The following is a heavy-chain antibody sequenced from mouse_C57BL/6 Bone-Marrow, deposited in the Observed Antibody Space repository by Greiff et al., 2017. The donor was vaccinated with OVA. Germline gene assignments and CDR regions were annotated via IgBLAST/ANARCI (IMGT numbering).Heavy chain of an antibody. CDR1: GYTFTSYG. D-gene: IGHD1-1*01. Sequence: VMLVESGAELARPGASVKLSCKASGYTFTSYGISWVKQRTGQGLEWIGEIYPRSGNTYYNEKFKGKATLTADKSSSTAYMELRSLTSEDSAVYFCARSVVAKRFAYWGQGTLVTVSA. CDR3: ARSVVAKRFAY. V-gene: IGHV1-81*01. J-gene: IGHJ3*01. CDR2: IYPRSGNT.